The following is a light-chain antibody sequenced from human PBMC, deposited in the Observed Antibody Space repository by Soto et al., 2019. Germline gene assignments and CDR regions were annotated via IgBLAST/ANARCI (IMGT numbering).Light chain of an antibody. V-gene: IGKV1-5*01. J-gene: IGKJ1*01. Sequence: DIQMTQTPSTLSGSVGDRVTITCRASQTISSWLAWYQQKPGKAPKLLIYAASSLQSGVPSRFSGSGSGTDFTLTINTLEPEDFAVYYCQQYGSSSSWTFGQGTKVDIK. CDR2: AAS. CDR3: QQYGSSSSWT. CDR1: QTISSW.